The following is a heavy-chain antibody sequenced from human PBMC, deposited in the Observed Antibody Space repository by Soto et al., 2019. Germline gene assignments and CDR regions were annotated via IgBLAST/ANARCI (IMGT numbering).Heavy chain of an antibody. Sequence: SGGSLRLSSAASGFPFSSYSMSWVRQAPGKGLEWVSAISGSGGSTYYADSVKGRFTISRDNSKNTLYLQMNSLRAEDTAVYYCAKDRVVDSSSWYYDYYYGMDVWGQGTTVTVSS. CDR2: ISGSGGST. J-gene: IGHJ6*02. CDR3: AKDRVVDSSSWYYDYYYGMDV. CDR1: GFPFSSYS. V-gene: IGHV3-23*01. D-gene: IGHD6-13*01.